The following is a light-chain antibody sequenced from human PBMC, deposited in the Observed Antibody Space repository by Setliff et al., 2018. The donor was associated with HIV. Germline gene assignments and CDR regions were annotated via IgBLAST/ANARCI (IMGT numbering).Light chain of an antibody. Sequence: QSVLTQPPSVSGFPGQSVTISCTGTSSDVGAYNYVSWYQQYPDKAPKLMIYDVSKRPSGVPNRFSGSKSGTTASLTISGLQTEDEADYYCSSYTSSSTDVFGTGTKVTVL. CDR3: SSYTSSSTDV. CDR2: DVS. CDR1: SSDVGAYNY. J-gene: IGLJ1*01. V-gene: IGLV2-11*01.